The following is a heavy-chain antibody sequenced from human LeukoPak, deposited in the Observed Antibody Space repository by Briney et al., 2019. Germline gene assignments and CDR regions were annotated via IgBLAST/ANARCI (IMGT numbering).Heavy chain of an antibody. CDR3: ARENDYGDYYDAFDI. J-gene: IGHJ3*02. D-gene: IGHD4-17*01. CDR2: ISSSGSTT. Sequence: GGSLRLSCAASRFTFSSYDMNWVRQAPGKGLEWISYISSSGSTTFYADSVKGRFTISRDNAKNSLYLQMNSLRAEDTAVYYCARENDYGDYYDAFDIWGQGTMVTVSS. CDR1: RFTFSSYD. V-gene: IGHV3-48*03.